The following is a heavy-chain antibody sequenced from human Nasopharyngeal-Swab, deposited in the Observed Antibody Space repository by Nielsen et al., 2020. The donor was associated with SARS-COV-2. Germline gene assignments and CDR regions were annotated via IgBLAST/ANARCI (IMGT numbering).Heavy chain of an antibody. J-gene: IGHJ4*02. Sequence: SETLSLTCAVSGSSISSGYYWGWIRQPPGKGLEWIGSIYHSGSTYYNPSLTSRVTISVDTSKNQFSLNLNSVTAADTAVYYCARLPYSDNYHLDYWGQGTLVTVSS. D-gene: IGHD1-26*01. CDR2: IYHSGST. CDR3: ARLPYSDNYHLDY. V-gene: IGHV4-38-2*01. CDR1: GSSISSGYY.